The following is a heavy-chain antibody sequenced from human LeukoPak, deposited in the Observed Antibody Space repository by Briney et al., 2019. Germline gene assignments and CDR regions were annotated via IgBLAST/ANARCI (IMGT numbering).Heavy chain of an antibody. CDR3: AREGDYDHTLDY. Sequence: ASVKVSCKASGGTFSSYAISWVRQAPGQGLEWMGRIIPILGTANYAQKFQGRVTITTDESTSTAYMELSSLRSEDTAVYYCAREGDYDHTLDYWGQGTLVTVSS. CDR1: GGTFSSYA. V-gene: IGHV1-69*11. J-gene: IGHJ4*02. D-gene: IGHD3-3*01. CDR2: IIPILGTA.